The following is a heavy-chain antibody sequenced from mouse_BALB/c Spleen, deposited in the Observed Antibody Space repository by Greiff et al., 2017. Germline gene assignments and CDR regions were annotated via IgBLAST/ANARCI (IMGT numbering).Heavy chain of an antibody. V-gene: IGHV2-2*02. J-gene: IGHJ4*01. CDR3: ARRDYGSSYAMDY. D-gene: IGHD1-1*01. CDR1: GFSLTSYG. Sequence: VMLVESGPGLVQPSQSLSITCTVSGFSLTSYGVHWVRQSPGKGLEWLGVIWSGGSTDYNAAFISRLSISKDNSKSQVFFKMNSLQANDTAIYYCARRDYGSSYAMDYWGQGTSVTVSS. CDR2: IWSGGST.